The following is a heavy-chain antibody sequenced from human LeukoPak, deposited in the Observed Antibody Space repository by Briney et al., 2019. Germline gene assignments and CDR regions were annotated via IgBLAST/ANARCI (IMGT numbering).Heavy chain of an antibody. V-gene: IGHV3-30*02. J-gene: IGHJ6*03. CDR2: IRYDGSNK. Sequence: GGSLRLSCAASGFTFSSYGMHWVRQAPGKGLEWVAFIRYDGSNKYYADSVKGRFTISRDNSKNTLYLQMNSLRAEDTAVYYCARSWPGVPNYEDYYYYMDVWGKGTTVTVSS. CDR3: ARSWPGVPNYEDYYYYMDV. CDR1: GFTFSSYG. D-gene: IGHD3-22*01.